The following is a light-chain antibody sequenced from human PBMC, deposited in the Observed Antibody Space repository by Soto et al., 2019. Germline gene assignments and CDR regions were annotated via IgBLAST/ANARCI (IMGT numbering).Light chain of an antibody. CDR1: STNIENNY. V-gene: IGLV1-51*01. Sequence: QSVLTQPPSVSAAPGQTVTISCSGTSTNIENNYVSWYQQLPGTAPKLLIYDNTERPSGIPDRFSGSKSGTSATLGITGLQTGDEADYYCATWDGSRSAGVFGGGTKVTVL. CDR3: ATWDGSRSAGV. CDR2: DNT. J-gene: IGLJ3*02.